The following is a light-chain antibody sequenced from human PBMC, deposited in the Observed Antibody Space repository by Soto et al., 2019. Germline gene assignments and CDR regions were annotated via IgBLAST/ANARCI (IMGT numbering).Light chain of an antibody. V-gene: IGLV1-40*01. CDR1: SSNIGAGYD. Sequence: QSVLTQPPSVSGAPGQRVTISCTGSSSNIGAGYDVHWYQQLPGTAPKLLIYRNDNRPSGVPDRFSGSKSGTSASLAITGLQAEDEADYYCQSFDRSLGDYDFGTGTKLTVL. CDR2: RND. CDR3: QSFDRSLGDYD. J-gene: IGLJ1*01.